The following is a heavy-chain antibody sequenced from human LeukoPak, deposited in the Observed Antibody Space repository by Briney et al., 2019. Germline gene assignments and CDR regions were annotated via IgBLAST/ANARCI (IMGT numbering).Heavy chain of an antibody. CDR1: GGSFSGYY. CDR2: INHSGST. J-gene: IGHJ4*02. Sequence: SETLSLTCAVYGGSFSGYYWSWIRQPPGKGLEWIGEINHSGSTNYNPSLKSRVTILVDTSKNQFSLKLSSVTAADTAVYYCARGHYGYFDYWGQGTLVTVSS. D-gene: IGHD3-16*01. V-gene: IGHV4-34*01. CDR3: ARGHYGYFDY.